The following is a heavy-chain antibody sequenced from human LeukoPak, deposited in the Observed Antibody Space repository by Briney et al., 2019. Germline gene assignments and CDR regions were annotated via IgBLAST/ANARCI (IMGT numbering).Heavy chain of an antibody. Sequence: PGESLRLACAASGFTFSSFWMSWVRQAPGKGLEWVSVTYTDGNTYYADSVKGRFTASRDSSKNMLYLQMNSLRAEDTAVYYCARAVRSCSATRCISINSFDYWGQGTLVAVSS. V-gene: IGHV3-53*01. CDR1: GFTFSSFW. D-gene: IGHD2-15*01. CDR2: TYTDGNT. J-gene: IGHJ4*02. CDR3: ARAVRSCSATRCISINSFDY.